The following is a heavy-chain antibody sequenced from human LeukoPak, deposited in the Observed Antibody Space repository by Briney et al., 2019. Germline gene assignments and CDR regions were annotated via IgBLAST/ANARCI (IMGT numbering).Heavy chain of an antibody. D-gene: IGHD3-3*01. CDR1: GYTFTSYY. Sequence: ASVKVSCKASGYTFTSYYMHWVRQAPGQGLEWMGIINPSGGSTSYAQKFQGRVTMTRDTSTSTVYMELSSLRSEDTAVYYCARAPREYYDFWSGYPVDWFDPWGQGTLVTVSS. CDR2: INPSGGST. V-gene: IGHV1-46*01. J-gene: IGHJ5*02. CDR3: ARAPREYYDFWSGYPVDWFDP.